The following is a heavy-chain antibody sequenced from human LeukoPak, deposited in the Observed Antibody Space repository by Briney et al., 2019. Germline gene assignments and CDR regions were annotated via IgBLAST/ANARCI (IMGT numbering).Heavy chain of an antibody. D-gene: IGHD3-22*01. CDR2: IYYSGST. Sequence: SETLSLTCTVSGGSISSSSYYWGWIRQPPGKGLEWIGSIYYSGSTYYNPSLKSRVTISVDTSKNQFSLKLSSVTAADTAVYYCARDPSTYYDSSGYSGHWGQGTLVTVSS. CDR1: GGSISSSSYY. J-gene: IGHJ4*02. CDR3: ARDPSTYYDSSGYSGH. V-gene: IGHV4-39*02.